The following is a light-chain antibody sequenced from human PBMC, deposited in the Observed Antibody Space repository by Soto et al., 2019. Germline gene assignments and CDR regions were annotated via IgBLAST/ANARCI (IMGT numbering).Light chain of an antibody. Sequence: IVLTQSPGTLSLSPGERATLSCRASQSVSSNYLTWYQQKPGQAPRLLIYGASSRDTGIPDRFSGSGSGTDFTLTISSLEPEDFAVYYCHQYGSSPYTFGQGTNLEIK. V-gene: IGKV3-20*01. J-gene: IGKJ2*01. CDR3: HQYGSSPYT. CDR1: QSVSSNY. CDR2: GAS.